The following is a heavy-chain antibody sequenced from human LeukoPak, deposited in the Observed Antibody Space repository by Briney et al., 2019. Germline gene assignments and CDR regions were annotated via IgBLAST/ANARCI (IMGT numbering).Heavy chain of an antibody. D-gene: IGHD3-10*01. J-gene: IGHJ4*02. CDR2: IYPGDSDA. CDR3: ARFYGSGSTLDY. V-gene: IGHV5-51*01. CDR1: GYSFTSYW. Sequence: GEPLKISCKGSGYSFTSYWIAWVRQMPGKGLEWMGIIYPGDSDARFSPSFRGQVTISADKSISTAYLQWSSLKASDTAMYYCARFYGSGSTLDYWGQGTLITVSS.